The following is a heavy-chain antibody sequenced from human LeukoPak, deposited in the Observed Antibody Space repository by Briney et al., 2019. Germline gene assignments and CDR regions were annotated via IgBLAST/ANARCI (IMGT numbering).Heavy chain of an antibody. V-gene: IGHV4-34*01. Sequence: SGTLSLTCAVYGGSFSGYYWSWIRQPPGKGLEWIGEINHSGSTNYNPSLKSRVTISVDTSKNQFSLKLSSVTAADTAVYYCARDNGDYGRAFDIWGQGTMVTVSS. D-gene: IGHD4-17*01. CDR3: ARDNGDYGRAFDI. J-gene: IGHJ3*02. CDR2: INHSGST. CDR1: GGSFSGYY.